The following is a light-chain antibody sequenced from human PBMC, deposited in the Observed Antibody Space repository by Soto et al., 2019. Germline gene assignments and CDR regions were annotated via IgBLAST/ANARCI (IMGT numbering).Light chain of an antibody. V-gene: IGKV1-39*01. J-gene: IGKJ5*01. CDR2: GAS. CDR1: QSIKNY. Sequence: DIPMTQSPSSLSAAIGDRVTITCRASQSIKNYLNWYQHKPGAAPKLLIFGASNLESGVPSRFSGSGSGTEFTPSISSLQPEDFATYYCQQGYSTPPITFGQGTRVEIK. CDR3: QQGYSTPPIT.